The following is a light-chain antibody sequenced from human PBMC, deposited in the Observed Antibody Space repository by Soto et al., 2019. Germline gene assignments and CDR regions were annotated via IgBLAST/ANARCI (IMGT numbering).Light chain of an antibody. V-gene: IGLV2-8*01. Sequence: QSALTQPPSASGSPGESVTISCTGTSSDVGGNNYVSWYQQHPGKAPKLIIYGVNKRPSGVPDRFSGSKSGNTASLTVSGLQAEDEADYYCSSYAGSNNLVFGGGTKLTVL. CDR1: SSDVGGNNY. CDR2: GVN. CDR3: SSYAGSNNLV. J-gene: IGLJ2*01.